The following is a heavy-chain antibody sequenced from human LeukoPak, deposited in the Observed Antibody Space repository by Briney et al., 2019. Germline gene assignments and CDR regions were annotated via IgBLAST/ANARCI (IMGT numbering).Heavy chain of an antibody. Sequence: PSETLSLTCTVSGGSIGSYYWNWIRQPPGKGLEWIGYVSYSGSTNYNPSLKSRVTMSVDKSKNQFSLELSSVTAADTAVYFCARATSGYYFDFWDQGTLVTVSS. CDR2: VSYSGST. CDR3: ARATSGYYFDF. CDR1: GGSIGSYY. V-gene: IGHV4-59*01. J-gene: IGHJ4*02. D-gene: IGHD3-22*01.